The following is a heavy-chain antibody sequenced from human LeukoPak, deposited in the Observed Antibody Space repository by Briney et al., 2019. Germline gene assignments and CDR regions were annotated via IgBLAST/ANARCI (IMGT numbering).Heavy chain of an antibody. CDR1: GYTFTDYY. CDR3: ARDVVGRGYCSGGTCFPDYYGTYV. J-gene: IGHJ6*02. V-gene: IGHV1-2*04. D-gene: IGHD2-15*01. CDR2: INPNSGGT. Sequence: ASVKVSCKASGYTFTDYYMHWMRQAPGQGLEWMGRINPNSGGTNYAQKFQGWVTMTRDTSINTAFMELSRLRSDDTAVYYCARDVVGRGYCSGGTCFPDYYGTYVWGQGTTVTVSS.